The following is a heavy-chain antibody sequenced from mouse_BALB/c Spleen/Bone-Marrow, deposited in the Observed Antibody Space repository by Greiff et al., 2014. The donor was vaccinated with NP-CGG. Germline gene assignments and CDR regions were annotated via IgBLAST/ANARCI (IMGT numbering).Heavy chain of an antibody. CDR2: IDPANGNT. CDR3: AVYYYGSSLFAY. D-gene: IGHD1-1*01. CDR1: GFNIKDTY. Sequence: VQLQQSGAELVKPGASVKLSRTASGFNIKDTYMHWVKQRPEQGLEWIGRIDPANGNTKYDPKFQGKATITADTSSNTAYLQLSSLTSEDTAVYYCAVYYYGSSLFAYWGQGTLVTVSA. V-gene: IGHV14-3*02. J-gene: IGHJ3*01.